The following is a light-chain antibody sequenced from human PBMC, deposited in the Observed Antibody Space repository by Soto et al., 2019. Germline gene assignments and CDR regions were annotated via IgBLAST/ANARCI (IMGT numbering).Light chain of an antibody. CDR3: QQSYSTPRT. V-gene: IGKV1-39*01. CDR1: QSISSY. CDR2: AAS. J-gene: IGKJ1*01. Sequence: EIQMTQYPSSLSASVGDRVTITCRASQSISSYLNWYQQKPGKAPKLLIYAASSLQSGVPSRFSGSGSGTDFTLTISSLQPEDFATYYCQQSYSTPRTFGQGSMV.